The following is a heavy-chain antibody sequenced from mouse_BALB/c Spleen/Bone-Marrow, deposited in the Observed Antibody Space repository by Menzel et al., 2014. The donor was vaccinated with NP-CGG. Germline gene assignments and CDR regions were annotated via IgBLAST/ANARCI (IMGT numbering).Heavy chain of an antibody. CDR2: INSGGRYA. D-gene: IGHD2-4*01. Sequence: EVQGVESGRDLVKPGGSLKLSCAASGFTFSNYGMSWVRQTPDKRLEWVATINSGGRYAFYPDSVKGRFTISRDNAKNTPYLQMSSLKSEDTAMYYCARRSDYDYFDYWGQGTTLTVSS. CDR1: GFTFSNYG. J-gene: IGHJ2*01. V-gene: IGHV5-6*01. CDR3: ARRSDYDYFDY.